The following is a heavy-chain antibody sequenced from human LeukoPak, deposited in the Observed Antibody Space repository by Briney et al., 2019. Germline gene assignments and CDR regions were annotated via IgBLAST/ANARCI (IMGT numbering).Heavy chain of an antibody. J-gene: IGHJ6*03. V-gene: IGHV3-7*01. CDR2: IKQHGSEK. CDR3: ARDEAAGNPIGDYYYYYYMDV. CDR1: GFIMRP. D-gene: IGHD6-13*01. Sequence: GGSLRLSCTASGFIMRPWVRQAPGKGLEGVANIKQHGSEKYYVDSVKGRFTISRDNAKNSLYLQMNSLRAEDTAVYYCARDEAAGNPIGDYYYYYYMDVWGKGTTVTVSS.